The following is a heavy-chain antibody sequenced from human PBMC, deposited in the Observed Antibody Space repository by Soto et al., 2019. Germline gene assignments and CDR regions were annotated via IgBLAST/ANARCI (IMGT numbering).Heavy chain of an antibody. CDR1: GGSFSGYY. Sequence: QVQLQQWGAGLLKPSETLSLTCAVYGGSFSGYYWSWIRQPPGKGLEWLGEINHSGSTNYNPSLKSRVTISADTSNNQFSLKLSSVTAADTAVYCCARVGPDGDYVDYWGQGTLVTVSS. D-gene: IGHD4-17*01. CDR3: ARVGPDGDYVDY. V-gene: IGHV4-34*01. J-gene: IGHJ4*02. CDR2: INHSGST.